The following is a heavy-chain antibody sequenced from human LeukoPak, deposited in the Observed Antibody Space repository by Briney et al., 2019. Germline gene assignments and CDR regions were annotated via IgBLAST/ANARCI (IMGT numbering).Heavy chain of an antibody. CDR1: GFTFSSYG. V-gene: IGHV3-33*06. Sequence: GRSLRLSCAASGFTFSSYGMHWVRQAPGKGLEWVAVIWYDGSNKYYADSVKGRFTISRDNSKNTLYLQMNSLRAEDTAVYYCAKELKRYKAFDIWGQGAMVTVSS. J-gene: IGHJ3*02. D-gene: IGHD1-14*01. CDR3: AKELKRYKAFDI. CDR2: IWYDGSNK.